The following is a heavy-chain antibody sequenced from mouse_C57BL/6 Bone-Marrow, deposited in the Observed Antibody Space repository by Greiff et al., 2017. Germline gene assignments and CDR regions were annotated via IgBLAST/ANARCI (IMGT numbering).Heavy chain of an antibody. CDR1: GFTFSDYG. CDR3: ARSLAWFAY. D-gene: IGHD6-2*01. J-gene: IGHJ3*01. Sequence: EVQLVESGGGLVKPGGSLKLSCAASGFTFSDYGMHWVRQAPEKGLEWVAYISSGSSTIDYADTVKGRFTISSDNAKNTLFLQMTRLRSEDTAMYYCARSLAWFAYWGQGTLVTVSA. V-gene: IGHV5-17*01. CDR2: ISSGSSTI.